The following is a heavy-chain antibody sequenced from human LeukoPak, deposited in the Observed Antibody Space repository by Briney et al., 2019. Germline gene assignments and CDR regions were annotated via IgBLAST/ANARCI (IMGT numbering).Heavy chain of an antibody. J-gene: IGHJ3*02. D-gene: IGHD2-21*01. V-gene: IGHV3-21*01. CDR2: ISGSSNYI. CDR3: ARDESGDNDAFDI. CDR1: GFTFSDYT. Sequence: PGGSLRLSCAASGFTFSDYTMNWVRLAPGKGLEWVSSISGSSNYIYYADSVKGRFTISRGNAKNSLNLQMNSLRVEDTAVYYCARDESGDNDAFDIWGQGTMVTVSS.